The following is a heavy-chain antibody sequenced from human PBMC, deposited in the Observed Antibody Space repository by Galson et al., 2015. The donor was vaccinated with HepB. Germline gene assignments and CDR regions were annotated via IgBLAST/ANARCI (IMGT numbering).Heavy chain of an antibody. CDR2: IYYSGST. CDR3: ARDRSDGSGEIDY. D-gene: IGHD3-10*01. CDR1: GGSISSYY. V-gene: IGHV4-59*01. Sequence: ETLSLTCTVSGGSISSYYWSWIRQPPGKGLEWIGYIYYSGSTNYNPSLKSRVTISVDTSKNQFSLKLSSVTAADTAVYYCARDRSDGSGEIDYWGQGTLVTVSS. J-gene: IGHJ4*02.